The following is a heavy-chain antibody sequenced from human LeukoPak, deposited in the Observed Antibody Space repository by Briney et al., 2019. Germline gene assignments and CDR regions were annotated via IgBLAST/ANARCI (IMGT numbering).Heavy chain of an antibody. J-gene: IGHJ4*02. D-gene: IGHD6-19*01. CDR1: GGSISSSSYY. CDR2: IYYSGNT. V-gene: IGHV4-39*01. CDR3: ARHATVAGPTLDY. Sequence: SETLSLTCTVSGGSISSSSYYWGWIRQPPGKGLEWIGSIYYSGNTYYNPSLESRVTISVDTSKNQFSLKLSSVTAADTAVYYCARHATVAGPTLDYWGQGTLVTVSS.